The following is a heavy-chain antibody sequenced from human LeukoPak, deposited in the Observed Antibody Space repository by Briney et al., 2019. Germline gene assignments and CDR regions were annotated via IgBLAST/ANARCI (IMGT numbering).Heavy chain of an antibody. J-gene: IGHJ4*02. D-gene: IGHD1-20*01. CDR1: GGSISSGGSS. V-gene: IGHV4-30-2*01. CDR2: IYHSGST. Sequence: SQTLSLTCAVSGGSISSGGSSWGWLRQPPGKGREWIGYIYHSGSTYYNPSLESRVTISVDRSKSQFSLKLSSVTAADTAVYYCARDGITGTFWGQGTLVTVSS. CDR3: ARDGITGTF.